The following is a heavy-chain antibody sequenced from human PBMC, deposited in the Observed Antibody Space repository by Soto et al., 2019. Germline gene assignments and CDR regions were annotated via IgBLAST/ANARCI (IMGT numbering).Heavy chain of an antibody. J-gene: IGHJ4*02. D-gene: IGHD3-10*01. Sequence: SETLSLTCAVYGGSFSGYYWSWIRQPPGKGLEWIGEINHSGSTNYNPSLKSRVTISVDTSKNQFSLRLSSVTAADTAVYYCARGPNYYGSGSYYFRAGSHAGSLFDYWGQGTLVTVSS. CDR2: INHSGST. CDR3: ARGPNYYGSGSYYFRAGSHAGSLFDY. CDR1: GGSFSGYY. V-gene: IGHV4-34*01.